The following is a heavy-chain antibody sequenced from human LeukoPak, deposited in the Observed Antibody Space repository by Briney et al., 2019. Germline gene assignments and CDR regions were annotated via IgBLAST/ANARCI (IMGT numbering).Heavy chain of an antibody. CDR1: GFPFNNYA. J-gene: IGHJ4*02. Sequence: PGGFLRLSCAASGFPFNNYAMSWVRQAPGKGLEWVSSISGSGGSTYYADSVEGRITISRDNSKSTLYLQMNSLRAEDTAVYYCAKPTTVTGRKLQAFDYWGQGTLVTVSS. CDR2: ISGSGGST. V-gene: IGHV3-23*01. CDR3: AKPTTVTGRKLQAFDY. D-gene: IGHD4-17*01.